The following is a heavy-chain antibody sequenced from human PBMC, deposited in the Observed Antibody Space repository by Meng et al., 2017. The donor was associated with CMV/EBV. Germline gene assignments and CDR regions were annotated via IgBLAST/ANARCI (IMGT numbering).Heavy chain of an antibody. CDR1: GGSISSYY. CDR2: IYTSGST. CDR3: AREEIGLDP. J-gene: IGHJ5*02. D-gene: IGHD3/OR15-3a*01. Sequence: QVALHGCRPGMVNPYGPLSLPCTASGGSISSYYGGWIRQPAGKGLEWIGRIYTSGSTNYNPSLKSRVTMSVDTSKNQFSLKLSSVTAADTAVYYCAREEIGLDPWGQGTLVTVSS. V-gene: IGHV4-4*07.